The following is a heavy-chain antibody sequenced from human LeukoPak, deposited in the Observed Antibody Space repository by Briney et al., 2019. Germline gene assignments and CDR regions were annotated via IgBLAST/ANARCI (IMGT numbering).Heavy chain of an antibody. CDR1: GASISSSNYY. Sequence: SETLSLTCTVSGASISSSNYYWGWIRQPPGKGLEWIGSIYYSGSTYYNPSLKSRVTISVDTSKNQFSLKLSSVTAADTAVYYCARQVGGGDSDYWGQGTLVTVSS. J-gene: IGHJ4*02. V-gene: IGHV4-39*01. D-gene: IGHD3-16*01. CDR3: ARQVGGGDSDY. CDR2: IYYSGST.